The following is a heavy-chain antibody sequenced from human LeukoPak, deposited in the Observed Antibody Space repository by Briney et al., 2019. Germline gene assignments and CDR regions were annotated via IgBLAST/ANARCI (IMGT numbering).Heavy chain of an antibody. J-gene: IGHJ6*04. Sequence: GGSLRLSCTVSGFTVSSNSMSWVPQAPGKGLEWVSYISSSGSTIYYADSVTGRFTISRDNAKNSRYLQMNSLRAEDTAVYYCAELGITMIGGVWGKGTTVTISS. V-gene: IGHV3-48*04. D-gene: IGHD3-10*02. CDR1: GFTVSSNS. CDR2: ISSSGSTI. CDR3: AELGITMIGGV.